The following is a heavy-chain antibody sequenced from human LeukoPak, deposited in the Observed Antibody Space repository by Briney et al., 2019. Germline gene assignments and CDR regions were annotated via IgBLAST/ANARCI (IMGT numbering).Heavy chain of an antibody. CDR2: IGTAGDT. V-gene: IGHV3-13*01. CDR1: GFTFSSYD. J-gene: IGHJ1*01. CDR3: ARGGDSFSEAAF. D-gene: IGHD6-25*01. Sequence: GGSLRLSCAASGFTFSSYDMHWVRQAPGKGLEWVSAIGTAGDTYYPGSVKGRFTISRDNAKNSVFLHLNSLRAEDTAVYYCARGGDSFSEAAFWGQGTLVTVSS.